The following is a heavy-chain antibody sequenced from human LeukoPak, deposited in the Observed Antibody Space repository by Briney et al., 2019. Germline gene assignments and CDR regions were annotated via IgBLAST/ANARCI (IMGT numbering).Heavy chain of an antibody. V-gene: IGHV3-21*01. J-gene: IGHJ4*02. CDR2: ISSSSSYI. Sequence: GGSLRLSCAATGFTFSSYSMNWVRQAPGKGLEWVSSISSSSSYIYYADSVKGRFTISRDNAKNSLYLQMNSLRAEDTAVYYCARGLGSSGYYSANWGQGTLVTVSS. CDR1: GFTFSSYS. CDR3: ARGLGSSGYYSAN. D-gene: IGHD3-22*01.